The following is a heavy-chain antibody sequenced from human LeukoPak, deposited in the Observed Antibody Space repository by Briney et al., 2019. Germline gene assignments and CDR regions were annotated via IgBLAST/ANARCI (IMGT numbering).Heavy chain of an antibody. Sequence: GGSLRLSCVASGFTFSNYAMSWVRQPPGKGQQWVSGISASGGSTYYADSVKGRFSMSRDNSKNTLFLQINTLRAEDTAIYYCAKVSDSSGWCYDYWGQGTQVTVSS. CDR2: ISASGGST. V-gene: IGHV3-23*01. J-gene: IGHJ4*02. D-gene: IGHD6-19*01. CDR3: AKVSDSSGWCYDY. CDR1: GFTFSNYA.